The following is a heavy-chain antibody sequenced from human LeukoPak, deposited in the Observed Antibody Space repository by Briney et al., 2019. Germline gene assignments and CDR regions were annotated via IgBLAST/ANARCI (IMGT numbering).Heavy chain of an antibody. CDR3: ARDLGHYDILTGYYAGGPVDY. CDR2: IIPILGIA. Sequence: SVKVSCKASGYTFTSYGISWVRQAPGQGLEWMGRIIPILGIANYAQKFQGRVTITADKSTSTAYMELSSLRSEDTAVYYCARDLGHYDILTGYYAGGPVDYWGQGTLVTVSS. J-gene: IGHJ4*02. D-gene: IGHD3-9*01. V-gene: IGHV1-69*04. CDR1: GYTFTSYG.